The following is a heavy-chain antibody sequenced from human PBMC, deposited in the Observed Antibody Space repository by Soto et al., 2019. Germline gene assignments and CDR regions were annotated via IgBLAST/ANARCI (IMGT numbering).Heavy chain of an antibody. V-gene: IGHV1-69*06. CDR2: IIPIFGTA. CDR1: GGTFSSYA. D-gene: IGHD1-1*01. J-gene: IGHJ4*02. Sequence: SVKVSCKASGGTFSSYAISWVRQAPGQGLEWMGGIIPIFGTANYAQKFQGRVTITADKSTSTAYMELSSLRSEDTAVYYCARERTGDPTFFDYWGQGTLVTVSS. CDR3: ARERTGDPTFFDY.